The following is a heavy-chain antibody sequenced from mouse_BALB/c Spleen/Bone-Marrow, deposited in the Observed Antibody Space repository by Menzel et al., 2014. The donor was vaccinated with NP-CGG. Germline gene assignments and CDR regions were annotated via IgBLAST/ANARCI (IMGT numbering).Heavy chain of an antibody. Sequence: QVQLQQPGAELVRPGASVKLSSKASGYTFTSYWINWVKQRPGQGLEWIGNIYPSDSYTNYNQKFKDKATLTVDKSSSTAYMQLSSPTSEDSAVYYCTRSYGSSYEYYFDYWGQGTTLTVSS. CDR1: GYTFTSYW. CDR3: TRSYGSSYEYYFDY. J-gene: IGHJ2*01. CDR2: IYPSDSYT. V-gene: IGHV1-69*02. D-gene: IGHD1-1*01.